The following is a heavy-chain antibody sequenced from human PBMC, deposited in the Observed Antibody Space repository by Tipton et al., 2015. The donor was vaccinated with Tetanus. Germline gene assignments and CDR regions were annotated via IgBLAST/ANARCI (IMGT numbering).Heavy chain of an antibody. CDR2: IIPIYGAA. D-gene: IGHD6-19*01. Sequence: QLVQSGAEVKEPGSSVRVSCKASGGTFSNYAINWVRQAPGQGLEWMGGIIPIYGAANYARKFQGRVTMTADNSMGTAYMDLSSVRSDDSAVYYCARSIAVSGYYYYGMDVWGQGTTVTVSS. CDR1: GGTFSNYA. J-gene: IGHJ6*02. CDR3: ARSIAVSGYYYYGMDV. V-gene: IGHV1-69*06.